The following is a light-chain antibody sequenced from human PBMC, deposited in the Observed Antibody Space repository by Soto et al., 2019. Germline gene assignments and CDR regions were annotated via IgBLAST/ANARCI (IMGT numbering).Light chain of an antibody. Sequence: DIQLTQSPSTLSASVGDRVTITCRASQSVTDWLAWYQQKPWKAPKLLIYDASSLESGVPSRFSGSGCGTECSLTISRPQPDDFATYNFQQYSRSCTFSQGTKVEIK. CDR3: QQYSRSCT. J-gene: IGKJ2*02. CDR2: DAS. CDR1: QSVTDW. V-gene: IGKV1-5*01.